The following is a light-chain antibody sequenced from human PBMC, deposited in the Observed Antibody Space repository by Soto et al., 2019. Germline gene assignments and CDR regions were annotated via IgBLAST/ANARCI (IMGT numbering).Light chain of an antibody. J-gene: IGKJ1*01. CDR1: QSISSY. V-gene: IGKV1-39*01. CDR2: AAS. Sequence: DIQMTQSPSSLSASVGDRVTITCRASQSISSYLNWYQQKPGKAPKLLIYAASSLQSGVPSRFSGSGSGTDFPLTISRLQHEDFATYYWQQSYSTPPWTFGQGTKVEIK. CDR3: QQSYSTPPWT.